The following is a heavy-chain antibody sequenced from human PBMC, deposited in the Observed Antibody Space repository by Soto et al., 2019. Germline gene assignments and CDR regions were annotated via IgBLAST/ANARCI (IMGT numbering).Heavy chain of an antibody. J-gene: IGHJ3*02. Sequence: GGSLRLSCAASGFTFSSYGMHWVRQAPGKGLEWVAVISYDGSNKYYADSVKGRFTISRDNSKNTLYLQMNSLRAEDTAVYFCTTEIYPVPLVDTYDIWGQGTRVTVSS. CDR1: GFTFSSYG. CDR2: ISYDGSNK. D-gene: IGHD6-6*01. V-gene: IGHV3-30*03. CDR3: TTEIYPVPLVDTYDI.